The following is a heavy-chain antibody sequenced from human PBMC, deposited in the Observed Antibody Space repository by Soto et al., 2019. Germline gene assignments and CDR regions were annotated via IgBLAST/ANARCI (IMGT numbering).Heavy chain of an antibody. D-gene: IGHD6-13*01. Sequence: EVQLLESGGGLVQPGGSLRLSCAASGFTFSFYAMTWVRQAPGKGLEWVSAISDSALYTYYADSVRGRFSVSRDNARKMLYLEMNSRRGEDTAVYFCATGKANVDYWGQGTMVTVSS. CDR3: ATGKANVDY. V-gene: IGHV3-23*01. J-gene: IGHJ4*02. CDR2: ISDSALYT. CDR1: GFTFSFYA.